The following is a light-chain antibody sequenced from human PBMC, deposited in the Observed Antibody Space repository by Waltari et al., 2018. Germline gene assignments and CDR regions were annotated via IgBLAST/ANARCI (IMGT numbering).Light chain of an antibody. J-gene: IGLJ3*02. Sequence: QSALTQPASVSGSPGQSITISCTGTSNDVGGYTYVSWYQQHPGKAPKLMIYDVSNRPSGVCNRCSDSKSGNTASLTISGLQAEDEADYYCSSYTSSLTLVFGGGTKLTVL. CDR3: SSYTSSLTLV. CDR1: SNDVGGYTY. CDR2: DVS. V-gene: IGLV2-14*03.